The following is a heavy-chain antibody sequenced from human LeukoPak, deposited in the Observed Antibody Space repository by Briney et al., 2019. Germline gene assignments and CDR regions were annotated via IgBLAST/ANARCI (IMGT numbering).Heavy chain of an antibody. CDR1: GGSISSYY. D-gene: IGHD2-8*02. CDR2: IYTSGST. V-gene: IGHV4-4*07. J-gene: IGHJ6*03. CDR3: ARGLPGGQQTYYMDV. Sequence: PSETLSLTCTVSGGSISSYYWSWIRQPAGKGLEWIGRIYTSGSTNYNPSLKSRVTMSVDTSKNQFSLKLSSVTAAVTAVYYCARGLPGGQQTYYMDVWGKGTTVTVSS.